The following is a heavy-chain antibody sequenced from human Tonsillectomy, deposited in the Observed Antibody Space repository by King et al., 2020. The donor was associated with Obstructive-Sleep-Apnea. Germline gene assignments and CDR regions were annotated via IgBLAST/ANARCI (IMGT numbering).Heavy chain of an antibody. CDR3: ARDFSTTDTTGL. CDR1: GYTFIDYA. D-gene: IGHD4-17*01. J-gene: IGHJ3*01. CDR2: INTETGDP. V-gene: IGHV7-4-1*02. Sequence: QLVQSGSELKKPGASVKVSCQASGYTFIDYAMNWVRQAPGQGLQWMGWINTETGDPTYVQGFTGRFVFSLDTSVTTAYLQISSLRTEDTAIYYCARDFSTTDTTGLWGQGTMVTVSS.